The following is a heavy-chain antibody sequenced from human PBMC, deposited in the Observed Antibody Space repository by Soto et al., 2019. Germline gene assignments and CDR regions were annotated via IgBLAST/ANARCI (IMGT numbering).Heavy chain of an antibody. CDR3: ARDNNDFWSLYPLAFDY. Sequence: QVQLQESGPGLVKPSETLSLTCTVSGGSLTKYYWSWIRQPAGKGLEWIGRISTSGNVVSKASLRSPLTMSVDPSKNQFPLRLTSVTAADTAVYYCARDNNDFWSLYPLAFDYWGQGALVTVSS. D-gene: IGHD3-3*01. CDR1: GGSLTKYY. CDR2: ISTSGNV. J-gene: IGHJ4*02. V-gene: IGHV4-4*07.